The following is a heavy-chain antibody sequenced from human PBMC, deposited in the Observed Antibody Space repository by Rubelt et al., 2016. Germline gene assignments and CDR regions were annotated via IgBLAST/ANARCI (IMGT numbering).Heavy chain of an antibody. Sequence: QVQLQESGPGLVQPSETLSLTCTVSGGSISNYYWIWIRQPPGKELEWIGYISYSGTTNYNPSLKSRVPLSLDTSKNQFSLKVCYGTAADTAGYYCATTGRAPWLDLAIDYWGQGTLVTVSS. J-gene: IGHJ4*02. CDR1: GGSISNYY. CDR2: ISYSGTT. CDR3: ATTGRAPWLDLAIDY. V-gene: IGHV4-59*08. D-gene: IGHD6-19*01.